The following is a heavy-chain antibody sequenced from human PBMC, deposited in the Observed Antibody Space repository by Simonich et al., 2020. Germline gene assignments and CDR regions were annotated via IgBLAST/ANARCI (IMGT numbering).Heavy chain of an antibody. D-gene: IGHD2-8*01. V-gene: IGHV1-8*03. Sequence: QVQLVQSGAEVKKPGASVKVSCKASGYTFTSYDINWVGQATGQGLEGIGGMNPNGGKPGYEKKFKGRATITRNTAISTAYMELSSLRSEDPAVYYYARSRYCTNGVCYNWFDPWGQGTLVTVSS. CDR3: ARSRYCTNGVCYNWFDP. J-gene: IGHJ5*02. CDR2: MNPNGGKP. CDR1: GYTFTSYD.